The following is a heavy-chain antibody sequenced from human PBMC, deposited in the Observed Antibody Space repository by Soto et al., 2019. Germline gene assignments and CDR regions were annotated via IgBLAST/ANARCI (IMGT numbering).Heavy chain of an antibody. J-gene: IGHJ6*03. V-gene: IGHV4-59*08. Sequence: SETLSLTCTVSGGSISSYYWSWIRQPPGKGLEWIGYIYYSGSTNYNPSLKSRVTISVDTSKNQFSLKLSSVTAADTAVYYCARLGSNYIYYYYYYMDVWGKGTTVTVSS. CDR1: GGSISSYY. CDR2: IYYSGST. CDR3: ARLGSNYIYYYYYYMDV. D-gene: IGHD4-4*01.